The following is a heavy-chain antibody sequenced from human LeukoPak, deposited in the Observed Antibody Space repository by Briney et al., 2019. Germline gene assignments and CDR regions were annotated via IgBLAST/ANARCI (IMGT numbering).Heavy chain of an antibody. V-gene: IGHV3-33*01. J-gene: IGHJ4*02. D-gene: IGHD1-26*01. CDR2: IWYDGINK. CDR1: GFTFSSYG. Sequence: GGSLSLSCAASGFTFSSYGVHWVRQAPGKVLEWVAVIWYDGINKYYADSVKGRFTISRDNSKNTLYLQMNGLRAEDTAVYYCARGMVGATYFDHWGQGTLVTVSS. CDR3: ARGMVGATYFDH.